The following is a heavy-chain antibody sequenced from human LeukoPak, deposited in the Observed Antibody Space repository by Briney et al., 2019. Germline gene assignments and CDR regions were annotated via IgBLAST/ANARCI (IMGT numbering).Heavy chain of an antibody. D-gene: IGHD5-12*01. V-gene: IGHV4-59*01. Sequence: ASQTLSLTCTVSGGSISNSYWNWIRQPPGKGLEWIGYIYYSGTTYYNPSLRSRVTISVDTSKNQFYLRLTSVTAADTAVYYCARGFDSKSTYFDYWGQGTLVTVSS. CDR2: IYYSGTT. J-gene: IGHJ4*02. CDR3: ARGFDSKSTYFDY. CDR1: GGSISNSY.